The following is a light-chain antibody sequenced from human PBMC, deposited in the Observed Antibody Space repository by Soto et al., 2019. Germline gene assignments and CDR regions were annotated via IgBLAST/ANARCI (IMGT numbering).Light chain of an antibody. J-gene: IGKJ5*01. Sequence: EIVLTHSPATLSLSPWEIATLSCWASQSVSSYLAWYQQKPGQAPRLLIYDASNRATGIPARFSGSGSGTDFTLTISSLEPEDFAVYYCQQRSNWPPITFGHGTRLEIK. V-gene: IGKV3-11*01. CDR1: QSVSSY. CDR3: QQRSNWPPIT. CDR2: DAS.